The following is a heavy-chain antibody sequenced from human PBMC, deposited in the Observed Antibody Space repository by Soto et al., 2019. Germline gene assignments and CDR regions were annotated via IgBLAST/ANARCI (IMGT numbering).Heavy chain of an antibody. CDR2: IYHSGST. Sequence: SETLSLTCAVSSGSISSSNWWSWVRQPPGKGLEWIGEIYHSGSTNYNPSLKSRVTISVDKSKNQFSLKLSSVTPADTAVYYCARKVIFGYSGYDSAFAIWGQGTMVTV. CDR1: SGSISSSNW. CDR3: ARKVIFGYSGYDSAFAI. V-gene: IGHV4-4*02. J-gene: IGHJ3*02. D-gene: IGHD5-12*01.